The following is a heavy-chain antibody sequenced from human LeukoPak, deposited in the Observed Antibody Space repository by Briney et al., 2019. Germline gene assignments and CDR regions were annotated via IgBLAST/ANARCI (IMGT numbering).Heavy chain of an antibody. Sequence: PSETLSLTCSFSGYSISSGYYWGWIRQPPGQGLEWIGNIYHSGSTYYNPSLKSRVTISVDTSKNQFSLKLSSVTAADTAVYYCAGDFWSGYYFRDWGQGTLVTVSS. CDR1: GYSISSGYY. D-gene: IGHD3-3*01. V-gene: IGHV4-38-2*02. J-gene: IGHJ4*02. CDR3: AGDFWSGYYFRD. CDR2: IYHSGST.